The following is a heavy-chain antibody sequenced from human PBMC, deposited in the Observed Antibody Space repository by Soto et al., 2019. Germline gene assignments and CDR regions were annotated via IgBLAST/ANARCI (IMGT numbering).Heavy chain of an antibody. CDR2: IWYDGSNK. D-gene: IGHD5-12*01. Sequence: QVQLVESGGGVVQPGRSLRLSCAASGFTFSSYGMHWVRQAPGKGLEWVAVIWYDGSNKYYADSVKGRFTISRDNSKNTLYLQMNSLRAEDTAVYYCARGLGGYETLDYWGQGILVTVSS. J-gene: IGHJ4*02. V-gene: IGHV3-33*01. CDR1: GFTFSSYG. CDR3: ARGLGGYETLDY.